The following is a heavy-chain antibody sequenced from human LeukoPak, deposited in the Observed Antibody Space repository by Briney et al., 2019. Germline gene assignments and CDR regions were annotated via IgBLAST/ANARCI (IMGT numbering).Heavy chain of an antibody. CDR2: IYPGDSDT. CDR3: ARRITMVRGDTYYYYMDV. J-gene: IGHJ6*03. CDR1: GYSFTNYW. D-gene: IGHD3-10*01. V-gene: IGHV5-51*01. Sequence: GESLKISCKGSGYSFTNYWIGWVRQMPGKGLEWMGIIYPGDSDTRYSPSFQGQVTISADKSISTAYLQWSSLKASDTAMYYCARRITMVRGDTYYYYMDVWGKGTTVTVSS.